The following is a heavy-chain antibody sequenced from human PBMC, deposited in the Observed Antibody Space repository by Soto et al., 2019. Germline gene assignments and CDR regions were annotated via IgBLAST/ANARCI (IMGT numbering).Heavy chain of an antibody. D-gene: IGHD2-2*01. J-gene: IGHJ5*01. CDR3: ARGVPAGKGWFDS. CDR2: IWFDGSKE. Sequence: GGSLRLSCEASGFTFTSYAMHWVRQAPGKGLEWVAVIWFDGSKEYYADSVKGRFNVSRDNSKNTVYLEMNSPRTVDTAVYYCARGVPAGKGWFDSWGQGTLVTVSS. CDR1: GFTFTSYA. V-gene: IGHV3-33*01.